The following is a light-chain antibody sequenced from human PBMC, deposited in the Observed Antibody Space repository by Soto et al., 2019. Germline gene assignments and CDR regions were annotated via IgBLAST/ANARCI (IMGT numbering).Light chain of an antibody. V-gene: IGKV3-11*01. CDR2: DAS. Sequence: EIVLTQSPATLSLSPGERATLSCRASPSVISYLAWYQQKPGQAPRLLIYDASNRATVIPARFSGSGSGTDVSIPSSSLEHADFLACYCQQRSNSRPALTFGGGTKVEIK. CDR3: QQRSNSRPALT. CDR1: PSVISY. J-gene: IGKJ4*02.